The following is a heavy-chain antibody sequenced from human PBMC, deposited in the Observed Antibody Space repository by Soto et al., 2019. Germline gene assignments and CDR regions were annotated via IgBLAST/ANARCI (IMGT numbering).Heavy chain of an antibody. CDR1: GFTFSSYG. V-gene: IGHV3-30*18. D-gene: IGHD3-3*01. CDR3: AKGITIFGVVNTPIYYYYGMDV. J-gene: IGHJ6*02. Sequence: GGSLRLSCAASGFTFSSYGMHWVRQAPGKGLEWVAVISYDGSNKYYADSVKGRFTISRDNSKNTLYLQMNSLRAEDTAVYYCAKGITIFGVVNTPIYYYYGMDVWGQGTTVTVSS. CDR2: ISYDGSNK.